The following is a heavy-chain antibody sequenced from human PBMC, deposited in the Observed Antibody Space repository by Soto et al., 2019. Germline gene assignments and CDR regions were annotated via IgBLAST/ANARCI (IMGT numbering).Heavy chain of an antibody. Sequence: AGTLTLSCAASGFTFSTYWMSWVRQAPGKGLEWVANIKEDGSEKYYVDSVEGRFTISRDNAKNSLYLQMTSLRAEDTALYYCARGWGYFDSSGFPYLYAMDVWGQGTTVTVSS. V-gene: IGHV3-7*01. CDR3: ARGWGYFDSSGFPYLYAMDV. CDR1: GFTFSTYW. J-gene: IGHJ6*02. CDR2: IKEDGSEK. D-gene: IGHD3-22*01.